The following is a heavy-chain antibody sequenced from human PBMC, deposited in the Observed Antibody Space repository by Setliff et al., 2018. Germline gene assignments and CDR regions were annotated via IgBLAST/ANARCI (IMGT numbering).Heavy chain of an antibody. Sequence: GGSLRLSCVASGFTFTSYTVTWVRQTPGKGLEWVAAISYDGTITHYVDSVKGRFTISRDNSKNTLYLQMNSLRAEGTAVYYCARDPPWELRYFDLWGRGTLVTVSS. J-gene: IGHJ2*01. CDR3: ARDPPWELRYFDL. CDR1: GFTFTSYT. D-gene: IGHD1-26*01. CDR2: ISYDGTIT. V-gene: IGHV3-33*05.